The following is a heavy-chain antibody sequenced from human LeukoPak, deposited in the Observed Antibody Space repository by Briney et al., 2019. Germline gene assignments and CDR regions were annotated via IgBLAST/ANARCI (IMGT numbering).Heavy chain of an antibody. V-gene: IGHV3-23*01. J-gene: IGHJ4*02. CDR3: AKGVRLWFAFYFDY. D-gene: IGHD3-10*01. CDR1: GFNLGNYA. CDR2: ISGNGFNT. Sequence: GGSLRLSCAASGFNLGNYAMSWFRQAPGKGLEWVSAISGNGFNTYYAGSVKGRFTISGESSGNTLSLQMHNLRAEDTAVYYCAKGVRLWFAFYFDYWGQGTLVTVSS.